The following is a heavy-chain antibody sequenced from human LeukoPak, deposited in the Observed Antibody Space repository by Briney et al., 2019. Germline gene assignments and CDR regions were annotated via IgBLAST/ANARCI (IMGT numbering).Heavy chain of an antibody. J-gene: IGHJ4*02. D-gene: IGHD3-22*01. Sequence: PGGSLRLSCAASGFTVSDNYMTWVRQAPGKGLEWVSSIYSVGATHYAESVKGRFTISRDNSKNTLYLQMNSLRAEDTAIYYCAKSSYYDSSGYYREYYFDYWGQGTLVTVSS. CDR1: GFTVSDNY. CDR3: AKSSYYDSSGYYREYYFDY. CDR2: IYSVGAT. V-gene: IGHV3-53*01.